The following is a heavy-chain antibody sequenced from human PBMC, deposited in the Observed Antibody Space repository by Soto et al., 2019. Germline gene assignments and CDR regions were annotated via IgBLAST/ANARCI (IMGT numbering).Heavy chain of an antibody. D-gene: IGHD5-12*01. Sequence: QLQLQESGSGLVKPSQTLSLTCAVSVASFSSGGTSWSWFRHPPGKGLDGIGYIYHSGSTYYNPSLKSRVTISVDRSKNQFSLKLSSVTAADTAVYYCAAGGGLPRYYWGQGTLVTVSS. V-gene: IGHV4-30-2*01. CDR3: AAGGGLPRYY. CDR2: IYHSGST. J-gene: IGHJ4*02. CDR1: VASFSSGGTS.